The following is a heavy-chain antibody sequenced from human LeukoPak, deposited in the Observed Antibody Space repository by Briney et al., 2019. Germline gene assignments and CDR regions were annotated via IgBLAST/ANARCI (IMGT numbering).Heavy chain of an antibody. Sequence: SETLSLTCTVSGASINSVDYYWSWIRQPPGRGLEWIGYISSSGSTFYSPSLKSRLTIPVDTSKNQFSLRLRSVTAADTAMYYCARDQLPYGMDVWGRGTTVTVSS. V-gene: IGHV4-30-4*01. CDR1: GASINSVDYY. J-gene: IGHJ6*02. CDR3: ARDQLPYGMDV. CDR2: ISSSGST. D-gene: IGHD4-23*01.